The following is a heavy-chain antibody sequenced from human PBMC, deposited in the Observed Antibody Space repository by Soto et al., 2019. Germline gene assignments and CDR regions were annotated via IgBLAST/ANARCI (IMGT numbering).Heavy chain of an antibody. CDR1: GFTFSDYY. CDR3: ARDLGYYESSGYFDY. V-gene: IGHV3-11*01. CDR2: IGSCDNII. J-gene: IGHJ4*02. D-gene: IGHD3-22*01. Sequence: QVQLVESGGGLVKPGGSLRLSCAASGFTFSDYYMSWIRQAPGKGLEWVSYIGSCDNIIYYADSVKGRFTISRDNAKNSLYLQMNSLRAEDTAVYYCARDLGYYESSGYFDYWGQGTLVTVSS.